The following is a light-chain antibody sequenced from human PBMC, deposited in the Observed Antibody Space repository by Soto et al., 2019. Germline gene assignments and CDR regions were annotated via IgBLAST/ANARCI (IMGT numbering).Light chain of an antibody. CDR2: SNN. V-gene: IGLV1-47*02. CDR3: ATWDANPSTCV. CDR1: SSSIGTIF. Sequence: QSVLTQPPSASGTPGQRVSISCSGYSSSIGTIFVYWYQQLPGTAPKVLIHSNNQRPSGVPDRFSGSKSGTTASLAISGLLSEDEADDYCATWDANPSTCVFGSGTKLTVL. J-gene: IGLJ1*01.